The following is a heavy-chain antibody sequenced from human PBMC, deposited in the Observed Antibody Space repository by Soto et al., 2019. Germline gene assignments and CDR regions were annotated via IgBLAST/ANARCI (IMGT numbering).Heavy chain of an antibody. CDR3: ALFYGSGSYYNGLFDY. J-gene: IGHJ4*02. V-gene: IGHV2-5*02. D-gene: IGHD3-10*01. CDR2: IYWDDDK. CDR1: GFSLSTSGVG. Sequence: QITLKESGPTLVKPTQTLTLTCTFSGFSLSTSGVGVGWIRQPPGKALEWLALIYWDDDKRYSPSLKSRLTSTKDTSKNQVVLTMTNMDPVDTATYYCALFYGSGSYYNGLFDYWGQGTLVTVSS.